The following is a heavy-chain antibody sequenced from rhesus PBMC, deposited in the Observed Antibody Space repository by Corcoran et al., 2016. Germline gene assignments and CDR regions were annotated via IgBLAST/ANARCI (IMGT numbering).Heavy chain of an antibody. V-gene: IGHV4-165*01. D-gene: IGHD1-1*01. J-gene: IGHJ2*01. CDR3: AGRGRYNWYFDL. Sequence: QLQLQESGPGLVKPSETLSLTCAVSGGSISGYWWSWIRQPPGKGLGWIGRIDTSGSPHYNPSLQSRVTISRDTSKNQFSLKLSSVAAADAAVYYCAGRGRYNWYFDLWGPGTPITISS. CDR1: GGSISGYW. CDR2: IDTSGSP.